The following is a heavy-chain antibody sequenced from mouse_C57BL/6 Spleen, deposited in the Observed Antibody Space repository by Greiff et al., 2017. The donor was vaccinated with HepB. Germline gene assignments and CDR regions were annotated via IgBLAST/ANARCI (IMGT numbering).Heavy chain of an antibody. V-gene: IGHV14-1*01. D-gene: IGHD1-1*01. CDR2: IDPEDGDT. CDR3: TTGDTTVVVRYYFDY. Sequence: VQLQQSGAELVRPGASVKLSCTASGFNIKDYYMHWVKQRPEQGLEWIGRIDPEDGDTEYAPKFQGKATMTADTSSNTAYLQLSSLTSEDTAVYYCTTGDTTVVVRYYFDYWGQGTTLTVSS. CDR1: GFNIKDYY. J-gene: IGHJ2*01.